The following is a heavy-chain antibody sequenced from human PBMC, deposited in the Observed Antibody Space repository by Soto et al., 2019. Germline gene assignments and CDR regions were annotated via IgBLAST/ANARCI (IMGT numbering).Heavy chain of an antibody. D-gene: IGHD3-3*01. CDR2: ISSSGSTI. CDR3: ARAHGITIFGEDYYGMDV. V-gene: IGHV3-48*03. J-gene: IGHJ6*02. Sequence: PGGSLRLSCAASGFTFSSYEMNWVRQAPGKGLEWVSYISSSGSTIYYADSVKGRFTISRDNAKNSLYLQMNSLRAEDTAVYYCARAHGITIFGEDYYGMDVWGQGTTVTVSS. CDR1: GFTFSSYE.